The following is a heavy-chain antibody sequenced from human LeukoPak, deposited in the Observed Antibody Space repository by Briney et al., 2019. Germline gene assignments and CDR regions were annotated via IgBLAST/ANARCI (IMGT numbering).Heavy chain of an antibody. CDR1: GYSFTSYW. J-gene: IGHJ4*02. Sequence: GESLKISCKGSGYSFTSYWIGWVRQMPGKGLEWMGIIYPGDSDTRYSPSFQGQVTISADKSISTAYLQWSSLKASDTAMYYCARRSGLSREPTYSSSFPLDYWGQGTLVTVSS. CDR2: IYPGDSDT. D-gene: IGHD6-6*01. CDR3: ARRSGLSREPTYSSSFPLDY. V-gene: IGHV5-51*01.